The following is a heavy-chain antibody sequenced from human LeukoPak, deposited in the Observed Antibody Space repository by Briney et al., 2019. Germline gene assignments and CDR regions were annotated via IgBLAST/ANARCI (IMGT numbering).Heavy chain of an antibody. V-gene: IGHV3-74*01. J-gene: IGHJ4*02. CDR3: ARVVVVSSHADYFDF. Sequence: SGGSLRLSCAASGFTFSSYWMHWVRQAPGKGLVWVSRINTDGSTTSYADSVKGRFTISRDISKNTVYLQVNSLRAEDTAVYYCARVVVVSSHADYFDFWGQGTLVTVSS. D-gene: IGHD2-15*01. CDR2: INTDGSTT. CDR1: GFTFSSYW.